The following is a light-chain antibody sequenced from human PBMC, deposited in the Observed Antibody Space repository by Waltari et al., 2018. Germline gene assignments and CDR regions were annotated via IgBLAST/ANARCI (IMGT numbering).Light chain of an antibody. CDR1: SSDVGSYNL. Sequence: QSALTQPASVSGSPGQSITISCTRTSSDVGSYNLVSCYQQHPGKAPKLMIYEGSNRPSGISHRFSGSKSGNTASLTISGLQAEDEADYYCCSYAVGAIYVFGTGTKVTVL. CDR2: EGS. CDR3: CSYAVGAIYV. J-gene: IGLJ1*01. V-gene: IGLV2-23*01.